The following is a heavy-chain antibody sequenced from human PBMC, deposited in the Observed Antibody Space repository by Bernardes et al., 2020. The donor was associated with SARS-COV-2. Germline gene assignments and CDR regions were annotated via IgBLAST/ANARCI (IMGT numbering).Heavy chain of an antibody. D-gene: IGHD4-17*01. J-gene: IGHJ4*02. CDR2: ISGSCGST. Sequence: GSLKLSCAASGFPLSSYAMSWVRQAPGKGLEWVPAISGSCGSTYYADSVKGRFTISRDNSKNTLYLQMNSLRAEDTAVYYCAKDSGTVTTEGRDYWGQGTLVTVSS. CDR1: GFPLSSYA. CDR3: AKDSGTVTTEGRDY. V-gene: IGHV3-23*01.